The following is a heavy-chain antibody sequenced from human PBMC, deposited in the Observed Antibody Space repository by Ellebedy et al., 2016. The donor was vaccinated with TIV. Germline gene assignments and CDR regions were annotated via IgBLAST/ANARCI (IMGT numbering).Heavy chain of an antibody. CDR2: IYPGDSDT. D-gene: IGHD3-3*01. CDR1: GYSFTSYW. V-gene: IGHV5-51*01. J-gene: IGHJ6*02. CDR3: ARSTVPPMESSYYGMDV. Sequence: GESLKISCKGSGYSFTSYWIGWVRQMPGKGLEWMGIIYPGDSDTRYSPSFQGQVTISADKSISTAYLQWSSLKASDTAMYYCARSTVPPMESSYYGMDVWGQGTTVTVSS.